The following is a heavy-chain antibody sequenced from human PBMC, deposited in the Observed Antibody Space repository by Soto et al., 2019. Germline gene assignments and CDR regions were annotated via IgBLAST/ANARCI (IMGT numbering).Heavy chain of an antibody. Sequence: RLTGASSRCRFRISVLHLACKAPGKGLEWVAVIWYDSSKKYYADSVKGRFSISRDNSMNTLYLQMNSLRAEDTAVYYCARLTGDLFPIDYWGQGTLVTAPQ. D-gene: IGHD7-27*01. CDR1: RCRFRISV. V-gene: IGHV3-33*01. CDR2: IWYDSSKK. J-gene: IGHJ4*02. CDR3: ARLTGDLFPIDY.